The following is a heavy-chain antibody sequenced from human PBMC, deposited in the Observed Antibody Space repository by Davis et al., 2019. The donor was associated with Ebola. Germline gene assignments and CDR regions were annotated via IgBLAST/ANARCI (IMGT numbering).Heavy chain of an antibody. Sequence: PGGSLRLSCAASGFTFSNAWMSWVRQAPGKGLEWVGRIKSKTDGGTTDYAAPVKGRFTISRDDSKNTLYLQMNSLKTEDTAVYYCTSGGRRWPGRGMDVWGQGTTVTVSS. CDR2: IKSKTDGGTT. V-gene: IGHV3-15*01. CDR3: TSGGRRWPGRGMDV. CDR1: GFTFSNAW. D-gene: IGHD4-23*01. J-gene: IGHJ6*02.